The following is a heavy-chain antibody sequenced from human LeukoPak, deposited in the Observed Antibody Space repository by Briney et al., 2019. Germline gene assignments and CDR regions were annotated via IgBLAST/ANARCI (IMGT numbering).Heavy chain of an antibody. J-gene: IGHJ4*02. V-gene: IGHV4-4*07. CDR3: ARVLGWAAFDY. CDR1: GGSISSFY. Sequence: SETLSLTCTVSGGSISSFYWSWFRQPAGKGLEWIGRIYSSGSTSYNPSLKSRVTMSVDTSKNQFSLKLSSVTAADTAVYYCARVLGWAAFDYWGQGTLVTVSS. CDR2: IYSSGST. D-gene: IGHD2-15*01.